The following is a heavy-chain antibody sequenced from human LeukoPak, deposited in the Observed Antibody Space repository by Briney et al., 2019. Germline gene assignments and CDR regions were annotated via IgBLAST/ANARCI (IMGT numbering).Heavy chain of an antibody. D-gene: IGHD6-13*01. CDR1: GGTFSSYA. V-gene: IGHV1-69*05. J-gene: IGHJ6*03. CDR2: IIPIFGTA. CDR3: ARLVAAAGGLPYYYYMDV. Sequence: SVKVSCKASGGTFSSYAISWVRQAPGQGLEWMGGIIPIFGTANYAQKFQGRVTITTDESTSTAYMELSSLRSEDTAVYYCARLVAAAGGLPYYYYMDVWGKGTTVTVSS.